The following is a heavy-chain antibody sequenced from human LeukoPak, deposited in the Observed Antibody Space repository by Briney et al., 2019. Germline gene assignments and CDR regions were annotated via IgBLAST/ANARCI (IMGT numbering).Heavy chain of an antibody. Sequence: GGSLRLSCAASGFTFDDYGMSWVRQAPGKGLEWVSGIYWNGGSTGYADSVKGRFTISRDNAKNSLYLQMNSLRAEDTAVYYCARAGAYYFDYWGQGTLVTVSS. CDR1: GFTFDDYG. CDR2: IYWNGGST. J-gene: IGHJ4*02. V-gene: IGHV3-20*04. CDR3: ARAGAYYFDY.